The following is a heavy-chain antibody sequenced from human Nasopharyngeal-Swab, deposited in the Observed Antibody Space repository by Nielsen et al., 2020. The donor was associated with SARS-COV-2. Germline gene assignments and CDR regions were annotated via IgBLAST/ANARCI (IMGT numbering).Heavy chain of an antibody. CDR1: GFTFSSYA. Sequence: GESLKISCAASGFTFSSYAMSWVRQAPGKGLEWVSAISGSGGSTYYADSVKGRFTISRDNSKNTLYLQMNSLRAKDTAVYYCAKDLSSSSWPDDYWGQGTLVTVSS. J-gene: IGHJ4*02. CDR3: AKDLSSSSWPDDY. CDR2: ISGSGGST. V-gene: IGHV3-23*01. D-gene: IGHD6-13*01.